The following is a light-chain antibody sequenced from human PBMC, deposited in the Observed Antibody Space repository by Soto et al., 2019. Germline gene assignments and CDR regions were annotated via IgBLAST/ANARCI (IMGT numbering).Light chain of an antibody. CDR2: GAS. CDR3: QQYDNCHQLT. CDR1: QSVGTN. Sequence: EIVMTQSPATLSVSPGESATLSCSASQSVGTNLAWYQQKPGQAPGLLISGASTRATGIPARFSGSGSGTEFSLTISGQQSEDFAICYCQQYDNCHQLTFCGGTKLESK. V-gene: IGKV3-15*01. J-gene: IGKJ4*01.